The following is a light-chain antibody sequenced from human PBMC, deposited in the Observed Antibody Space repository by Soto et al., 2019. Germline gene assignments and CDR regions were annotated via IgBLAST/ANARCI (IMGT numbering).Light chain of an antibody. CDR2: EVS. CDR1: SNDIGAYYY. Sequence: QSVLTQPASVSGSPGQSITISCTGTSNDIGAYYYVAWYRQDPGKVPKLMIYEVSHRPSGVSNRFSGSKSGNTASLTISGLQAEDEADYYCSSYTTSSSHVFGTGTKLTVL. V-gene: IGLV2-14*01. CDR3: SSYTTSSSHV. J-gene: IGLJ1*01.